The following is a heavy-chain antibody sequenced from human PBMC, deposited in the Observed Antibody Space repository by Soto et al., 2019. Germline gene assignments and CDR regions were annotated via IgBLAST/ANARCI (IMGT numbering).Heavy chain of an antibody. CDR2: ISRSGGST. D-gene: IGHD4-17*01. V-gene: IGHV3-23*01. Sequence: EVQLLESGGGLVQPGGSLRLSCAASGFTFSSYAMNWVRQAPGKGLEWVSGISRSGGSTKYADSVKGRFTISRDNSKNTLYLQMNSLRAEDTAVYYCAKDWAPRVTTDPNDAFDIWGQGTMVTVSS. J-gene: IGHJ3*02. CDR1: GFTFSSYA. CDR3: AKDWAPRVTTDPNDAFDI.